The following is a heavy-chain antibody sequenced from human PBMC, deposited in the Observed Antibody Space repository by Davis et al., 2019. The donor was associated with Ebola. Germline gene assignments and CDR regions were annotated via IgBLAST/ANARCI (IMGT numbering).Heavy chain of an antibody. V-gene: IGHV3-9*01. CDR1: GFTFDDYA. D-gene: IGHD3-3*01. CDR3: ARAASTFDYYYAMDV. CDR2: ISRDSGNI. Sequence: PGGSLRHSCAASGFTFDDYAMHWVRQAPGKGLEWVSSISRDSGNIGYADSVKGRFTVSRDNAKNSLYLQMNSLGPEDTALYYCARAASTFDYYYAMDVWGQGTMVT. J-gene: IGHJ6*02.